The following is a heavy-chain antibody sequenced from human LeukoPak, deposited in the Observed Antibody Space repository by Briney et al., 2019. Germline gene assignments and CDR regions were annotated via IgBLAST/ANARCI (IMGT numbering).Heavy chain of an antibody. CDR3: ARDYENCSGGSCYDYYYYGMDV. CDR2: ISSSGSTI. CDR1: GFTFSDYY. V-gene: IGHV3-11*01. Sequence: GGSLRLSCAASGFTFSDYYMSWIRQAPGKGLEWASYISSSGSTIYYADSVKGRFTISRDNAKNSLYLQMNSLRAEDTAVYYCARDYENCSGGSCYDYYYYGMDVWGQGTTVTVSS. D-gene: IGHD2-15*01. J-gene: IGHJ6*02.